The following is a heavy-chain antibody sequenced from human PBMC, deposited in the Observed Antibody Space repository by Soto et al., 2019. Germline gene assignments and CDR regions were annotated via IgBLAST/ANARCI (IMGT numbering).Heavy chain of an antibody. CDR2: IYQSGST. D-gene: IGHD3-10*01. CDR1: GYSISDDYY. J-gene: IGHJ4*02. Sequence: PSETLSLTCAVSGYSISDDYYWGWIRQPPGKGLEWIGSIYQSGSTYYNPSLKSRVTISVDTSKNQFSLRLTSVTAADTAMYYCAKKGYNASGRIKLFDSWGQGTLVTVSS. V-gene: IGHV4-38-2*01. CDR3: AKKGYNASGRIKLFDS.